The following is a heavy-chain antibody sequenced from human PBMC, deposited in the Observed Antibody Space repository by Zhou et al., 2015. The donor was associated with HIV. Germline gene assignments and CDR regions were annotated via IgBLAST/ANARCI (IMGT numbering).Heavy chain of an antibody. CDR1: GGIFSGSD. CDR2: INPSGGST. Sequence: QVQLVQSGTEVKKPGSSVKVSCKASGGIFSGSDISWVRQAPGQGLEWMGIINPSGGSTSYAQKFQGRVTMTRDTSTSTVYMELSSLRSEDTAVYYCARDADFGVVIPDFDYWGMDVWGQGTTVTVSS. J-gene: IGHJ6*02. D-gene: IGHD3-3*01. CDR3: ARDADFGVVIPDFDYWGMDV. V-gene: IGHV1-46*01.